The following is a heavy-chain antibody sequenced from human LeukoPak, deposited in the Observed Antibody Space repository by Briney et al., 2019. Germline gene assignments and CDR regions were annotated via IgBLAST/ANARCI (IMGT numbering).Heavy chain of an antibody. V-gene: IGHV5-51*01. Sequence: GESLKISCKGSGYSFSNYRLAWVRQIPGKGLEWMGIIYPGDSETTCSLSFQGHVTISADKSVTTAYLQWSSLKPSDTAIYYCVRLDEGFYYDGYGYNFWGQGTLVTVSS. D-gene: IGHD3-22*01. J-gene: IGHJ4*02. CDR2: IYPGDSET. CDR3: VRLDEGFYYDGYGYNF. CDR1: GYSFSNYR.